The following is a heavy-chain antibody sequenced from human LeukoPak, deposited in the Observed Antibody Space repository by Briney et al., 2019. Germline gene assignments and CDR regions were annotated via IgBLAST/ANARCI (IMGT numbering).Heavy chain of an antibody. CDR3: AKGSGNTPLFRSRIKANDAFDI. Sequence: QTGGSLRLSCAASGFTFSSYAMSWVRQAPGKGLEWVSAISGSGGSTYYADSAKGRFTISRDNSKNTLYLQMNSLRAEDTAVYYCAKGSGNTPLFRSRIKANDAFDIWGQGTMVTVSS. CDR1: GFTFSSYA. D-gene: IGHD3-10*01. V-gene: IGHV3-23*01. J-gene: IGHJ3*02. CDR2: ISGSGGST.